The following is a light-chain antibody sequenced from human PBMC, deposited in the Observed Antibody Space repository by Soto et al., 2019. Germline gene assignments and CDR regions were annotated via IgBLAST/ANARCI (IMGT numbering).Light chain of an antibody. CDR3: SSYTSSSNL. Sequence: QALLTQTASVSGSPGQSITISCAGTISDVGGYNYVSWYQQNPGKAPKLMIYAVTDRPSGVPSRFSGYKSGNTASLTISGLQAEDEADYYCSSYTSSSNLFGTGTKVTVL. V-gene: IGLV2-14*01. CDR2: AVT. CDR1: ISDVGGYNY. J-gene: IGLJ1*01.